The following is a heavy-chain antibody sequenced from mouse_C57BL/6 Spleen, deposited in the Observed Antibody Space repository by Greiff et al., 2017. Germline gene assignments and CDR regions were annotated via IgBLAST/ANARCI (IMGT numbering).Heavy chain of an antibody. Sequence: QVQLQQSGPGLVQPSQSLSITCTVSGFSLTSYGVHWVRQSPGKGLEWLGVIWSGGSTDYNAAFISRLSISKDNSKSQVFFKMNSLQADDTAIYYCARMRGNYVDAMDYWGQGTSVTVSS. CDR2: IWSGGST. CDR3: ARMRGNYVDAMDY. CDR1: GFSLTSYG. J-gene: IGHJ4*01. V-gene: IGHV2-2*01. D-gene: IGHD2-1*01.